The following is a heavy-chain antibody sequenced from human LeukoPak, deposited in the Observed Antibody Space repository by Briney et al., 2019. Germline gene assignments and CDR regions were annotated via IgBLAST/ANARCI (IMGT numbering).Heavy chain of an antibody. Sequence: SGGSLRLSCAASGFTVSSNYMSWVRQAPGKGLEWVSAISGSGGSTYYADSVKGRFTISRDNSKNTLYLQMNSLRAEDTAVYYCAKGGRDGYNQVAYWGQGTLVTVSS. J-gene: IGHJ4*02. D-gene: IGHD5-24*01. CDR2: ISGSGGST. V-gene: IGHV3-23*01. CDR3: AKGGRDGYNQVAY. CDR1: GFTVSSNY.